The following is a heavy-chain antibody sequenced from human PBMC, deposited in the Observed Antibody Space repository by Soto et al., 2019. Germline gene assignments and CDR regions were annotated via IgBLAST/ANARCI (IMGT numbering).Heavy chain of an antibody. J-gene: IGHJ5*02. D-gene: IGHD6-6*01. CDR3: AKDPGHESIAARNWFDP. CDR1: GFTFSSYG. Sequence: GGSLRLSCAASGFTFSSYGMHWVRQAPGKGLEWVAVISYDGSNKYYADSVKGRFTISRDNSKNTLYLQMNSLRAEDTAVYYCAKDPGHESIAARNWFDPWGQGTLVTVSS. V-gene: IGHV3-30*18. CDR2: ISYDGSNK.